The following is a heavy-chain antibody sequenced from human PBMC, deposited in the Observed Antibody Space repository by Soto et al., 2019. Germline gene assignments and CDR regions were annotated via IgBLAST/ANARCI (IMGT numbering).Heavy chain of an antibody. D-gene: IGHD1-1*01. Sequence: SETLSLTCTVSGASISRYYWSWIRQSPGKGLEWIGYLYNTGSTIYNPSLKSRVTISVDTSKNQFSLKLSSVTAADTAVYYCARDRKEHAFDIWGQGTMVTVSS. CDR2: LYNTGST. CDR1: GASISRYY. J-gene: IGHJ3*02. V-gene: IGHV4-59*01. CDR3: ARDRKEHAFDI.